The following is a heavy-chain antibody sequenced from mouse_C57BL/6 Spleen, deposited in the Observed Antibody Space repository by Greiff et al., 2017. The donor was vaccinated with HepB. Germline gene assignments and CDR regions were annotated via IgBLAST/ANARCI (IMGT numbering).Heavy chain of an antibody. CDR2: IRSKSNNYAT. D-gene: IGHD2-4*01. CDR3: VRQGYDYGGFDY. Sequence: EVMLVESGGGLVQPKGSLKLSCAASGFSFNTYAMNWVRQAPGKGLEWVARIRSKSNNYATYYADSVKDRFTISRDDSESMLYLQMNNLKTEDTAMYYCVRQGYDYGGFDYWGQGTTLTVSS. J-gene: IGHJ2*01. CDR1: GFSFNTYA. V-gene: IGHV10-1*01.